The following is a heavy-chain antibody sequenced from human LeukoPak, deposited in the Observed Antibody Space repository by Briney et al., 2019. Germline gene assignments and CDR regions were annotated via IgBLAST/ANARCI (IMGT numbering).Heavy chain of an antibody. CDR2: ISGSGGST. V-gene: IGHV3-23*01. CDR1: GFTFSSYW. J-gene: IGHJ4*02. D-gene: IGHD3-10*01. CDR3: AKARHRFDVFDY. Sequence: GGSLRLSCAASGFTFSSYWMSWARQAPGKGLEWVSAISGSGGSTYYADSVKGRFTISRDNSKNTLYLQMNGLRAEDTAVYYCAKARHRFDVFDYWGQGTLVTVSS.